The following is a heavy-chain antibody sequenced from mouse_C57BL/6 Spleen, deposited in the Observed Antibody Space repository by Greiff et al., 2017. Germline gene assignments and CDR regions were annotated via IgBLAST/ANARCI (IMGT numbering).Heavy chain of an antibody. V-gene: IGHV1-5*01. CDR2: IYPGNSDT. Sequence: VQLQQSGTVLARPGASVKMSCKTSGYTFTSYWMHWVKQRPGQGLEWIGAIYPGNSDTSYNQKFKGKAKLTAVTSASTAYMELSSLTNEDSAVYYCTESTMVKEAYYFDYWGQGTTLTVSS. CDR3: TESTMVKEAYYFDY. J-gene: IGHJ2*01. CDR1: GYTFTSYW. D-gene: IGHD2-2*01.